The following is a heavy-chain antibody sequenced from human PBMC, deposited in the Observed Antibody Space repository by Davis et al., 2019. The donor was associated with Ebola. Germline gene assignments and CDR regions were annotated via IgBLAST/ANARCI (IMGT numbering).Heavy chain of an antibody. Sequence: PGGSLRLSCAASGFTFSSYAMSWVRQAPGKGLEWVSAISGSGGSTYYADSVKGRFTISRDNSKNTLYLQMNSLRAEDTAIYYCAKYGIVGSTMDYFDYWGQGTLVTVSS. V-gene: IGHV3-23*01. CDR3: AKYGIVGSTMDYFDY. CDR2: ISGSGGST. J-gene: IGHJ4*02. CDR1: GFTFSSYA. D-gene: IGHD1-26*01.